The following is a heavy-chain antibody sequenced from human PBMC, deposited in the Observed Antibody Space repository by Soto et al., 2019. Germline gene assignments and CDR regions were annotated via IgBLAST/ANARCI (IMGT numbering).Heavy chain of an antibody. D-gene: IGHD2-15*01. V-gene: IGHV3-53*01. CDR2: IYSGGNT. CDR3: ARIPYCSGGSCYSGWYFDL. CDR1: GFTVSSNH. Sequence: EVPLVESGGGLIQPGGSLRLSCAASGFTVSSNHMSWVRQAPGKGLEWVSVIYSGGNTYYADSVKGRFTISRDNSKNTVFVQMNSLRAEDTAVYYCARIPYCSGGSCYSGWYFDLWGRGIVVTVSS. J-gene: IGHJ2*01.